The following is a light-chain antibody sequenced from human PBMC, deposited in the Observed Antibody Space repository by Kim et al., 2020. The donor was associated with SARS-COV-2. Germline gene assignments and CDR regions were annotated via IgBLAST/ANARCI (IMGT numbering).Light chain of an antibody. CDR1: KLGDKY. J-gene: IGLJ2*01. CDR3: QAWDSSTAYV. Sequence: SYELTQPPSVSVSPGQTASITCSGDKLGDKYACWYQQKPGQSPVLVIYQDSKRPSGIPERFYGSNSGNTATLTISGTQAMDEADYYCQAWDSSTAYVFGG. V-gene: IGLV3-1*01. CDR2: QDS.